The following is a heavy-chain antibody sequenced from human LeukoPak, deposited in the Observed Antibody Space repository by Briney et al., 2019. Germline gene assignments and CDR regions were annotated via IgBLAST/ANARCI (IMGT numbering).Heavy chain of an antibody. CDR2: ISYDGSNK. V-gene: IGHV3-30-3*01. J-gene: IGHJ4*02. CDR1: GFTFSSYA. Sequence: GGSLRLSCAASGFTFSSYALHWVRQAPGKGLEWVALISYDGSNKYFADSVRGRFTISRDNSKHTLYLQMNSLRAEDTAVYYCVNRDGVYWGQGILVTVSS. D-gene: IGHD3-3*01. CDR3: VNRDGVY.